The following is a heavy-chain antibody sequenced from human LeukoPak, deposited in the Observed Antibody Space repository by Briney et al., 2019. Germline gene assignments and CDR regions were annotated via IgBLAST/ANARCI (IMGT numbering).Heavy chain of an antibody. V-gene: IGHV3-23*01. CDR1: GFTFSTYA. J-gene: IGHJ4*02. CDR2: ISGNGDST. Sequence: GGSLRLSCAASGFTFSTYAMTWVRQAPGKGLNWVSGISGNGDSTFYADSVKGRFTISRDNSKKTLYLQMNSLRADDTAVYYCARDDWLGYCSGGSCLVDYWGQGTLVTVSS. CDR3: ARDDWLGYCSGGSCLVDY. D-gene: IGHD2-15*01.